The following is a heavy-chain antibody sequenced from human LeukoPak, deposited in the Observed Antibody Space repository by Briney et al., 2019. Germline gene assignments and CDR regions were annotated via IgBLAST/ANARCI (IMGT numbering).Heavy chain of an antibody. J-gene: IGHJ4*02. CDR3: AKDPIQYYYDSSGYQGDY. CDR1: GFTFSSYA. V-gene: IGHV3-23*01. D-gene: IGHD3-22*01. Sequence: PGESLRLSCAASGFTFSSYAMSWVRQAPGKGLEWVSAISGSGGSTYYADSVKGRFTISRDNSKNTLYLQMNSLRAEDTAVYYCAKDPIQYYYDSSGYQGDYWGQGTLVTVSS. CDR2: ISGSGGST.